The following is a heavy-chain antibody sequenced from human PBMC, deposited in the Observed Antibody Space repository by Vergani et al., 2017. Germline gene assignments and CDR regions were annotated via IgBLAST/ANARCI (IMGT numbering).Heavy chain of an antibody. D-gene: IGHD1-26*01. Sequence: VQLVESGGGLVQPGGSLRLSCAASGFIFSDYYMTWIRQAPGKGLEWISYITGTSSYTNYADSVKGRFTISRDNAKNSLYLHMSSLRAEDTAVYYCARVSGRYTFDYWGQGTLVTVSS. CDR3: ARVSGRYTFDY. CDR2: ITGTSSYT. J-gene: IGHJ4*02. V-gene: IGHV3-11*06. CDR1: GFIFSDYY.